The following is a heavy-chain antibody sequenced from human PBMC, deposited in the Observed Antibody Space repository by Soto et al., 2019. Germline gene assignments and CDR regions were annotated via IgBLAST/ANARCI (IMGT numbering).Heavy chain of an antibody. J-gene: IGHJ4*02. V-gene: IGHV4-31*03. D-gene: IGHD3-22*01. CDR3: AREGYYDSSGSNVYYFDY. CDR1: GGSIRSGGYY. Sequence: QVQLQESGPGLVKPSQTLSLTCTVSGGSIRSGGYYWSWIRQHPGKGLEWIGYIYYSGSTYYNPSLKSRVTISVDTSKNQFSLKLSSVTAADTAVYYCAREGYYDSSGSNVYYFDYWGQGTLVTVSS. CDR2: IYYSGST.